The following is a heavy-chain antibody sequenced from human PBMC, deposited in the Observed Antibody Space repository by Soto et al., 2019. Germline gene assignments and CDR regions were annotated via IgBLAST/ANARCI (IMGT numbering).Heavy chain of an antibody. Sequence: QITLKESGPTLVXXTQXLXXXCXXSXXSLSXSGVGVGWIRQPPGKALEWLALIYWGDDKRYSPSLKSRLTITKDTSKNQVVLTMTNMDPVDTATYYCALSRAPYYGSGSYGAFDIWGQGTMVTVSS. CDR3: ALSRAPYYGSGSYGAFDI. J-gene: IGHJ3*02. CDR1: XXSLSXSGVG. CDR2: IYWGDDK. V-gene: IGHV2-5*02. D-gene: IGHD3-10*01.